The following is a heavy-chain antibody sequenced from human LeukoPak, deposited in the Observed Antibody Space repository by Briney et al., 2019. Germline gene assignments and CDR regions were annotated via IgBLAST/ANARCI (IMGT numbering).Heavy chain of an antibody. V-gene: IGHV3-7*01. D-gene: IGHD5-12*01. CDR2: IKQDGSEK. Sequence: GGSLRLSCAAPGFTFSSYGMSWVRQAPGKGLEWVANIKQDGSEKYYVDSVKGRFTISRDNAKNSLYLQMNSLRAEDTAVYYCAKDYRVATRNNWFDPWGQGTLVTVSS. J-gene: IGHJ5*02. CDR3: AKDYRVATRNNWFDP. CDR1: GFTFSSYG.